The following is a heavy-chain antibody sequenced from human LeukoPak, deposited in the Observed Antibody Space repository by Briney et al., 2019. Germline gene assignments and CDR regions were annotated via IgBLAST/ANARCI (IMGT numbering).Heavy chain of an antibody. CDR3: ATAGPPTYDDSDSVFAFDV. Sequence: ASVKVSCKISGSTLNELSIHWVRQAPGKGLEWMGSFDPKHGATSDTQRFQGRITMTEDTVRGTSYLEVTRLTSEDTAVYFCATAGPPTYDDSDSVFAFDVWGQGTLVTVSS. CDR1: GSTLNELS. CDR2: FDPKHGAT. J-gene: IGHJ3*01. V-gene: IGHV1-24*01. D-gene: IGHD4-11*01.